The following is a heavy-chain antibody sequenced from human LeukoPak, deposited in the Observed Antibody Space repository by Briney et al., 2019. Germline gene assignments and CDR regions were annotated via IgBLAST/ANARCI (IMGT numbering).Heavy chain of an antibody. V-gene: IGHV3-23*01. CDR3: AGQKRWRFRPYYFDY. Sequence: PGGSLRLSCAASGFTFSSYAINWVRQAPGKGLEWVSIISGTGGSTYYADSVKGRFTISRDNSKNTLYLHMNSLRDEDTAVYYCAGQKRWRFRPYYFDYWGQGTLVSVSS. J-gene: IGHJ4*02. CDR2: ISGTGGST. D-gene: IGHD6-6*01. CDR1: GFTFSSYA.